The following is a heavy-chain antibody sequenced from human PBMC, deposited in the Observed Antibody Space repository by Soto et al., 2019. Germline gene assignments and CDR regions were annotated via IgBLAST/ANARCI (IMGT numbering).Heavy chain of an antibody. J-gene: IGHJ4*02. CDR1: VYTFTSYG. V-gene: IGHV1-18*01. D-gene: IGHD3-22*01. CDR3: ARGGHYYDSSGYYNPLYYFDY. Sequence: ASVKVSCKASVYTFTSYGISWVRQAPGQGLEWMGWISAYNGNTNYAQKLQGRVTMTTDTSTSTAYMELRSLRYDDTAVYYCARGGHYYDSSGYYNPLYYFDYWGQGTLVTVSS. CDR2: ISAYNGNT.